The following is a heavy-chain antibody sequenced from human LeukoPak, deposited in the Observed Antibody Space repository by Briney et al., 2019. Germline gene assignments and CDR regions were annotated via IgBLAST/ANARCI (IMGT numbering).Heavy chain of an antibody. CDR2: IYSGGST. D-gene: IGHD3-22*01. J-gene: IGHJ4*02. CDR1: GFTFRSFA. CDR3: ARMITYYYDSSGYHLDY. V-gene: IGHV3-53*01. Sequence: GGSLRLSCEGSGFTFRSFAVTWIRQAPGKGLEWVSVIYSGGSTYYADSVKGRFTISRDNSKNTLYLQMNSLRAEDTAVYYCARMITYYYDSSGYHLDYWGQGTLVTVSS.